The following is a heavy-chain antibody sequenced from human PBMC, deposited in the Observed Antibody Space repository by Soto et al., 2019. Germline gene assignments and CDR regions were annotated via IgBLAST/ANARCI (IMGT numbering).Heavy chain of an antibody. CDR3: AKEVVIESAGRSHSYYYGLDV. J-gene: IGHJ6*02. D-gene: IGHD2-2*01. CDR2: ISASGGRT. CDR1: GFTFSIYA. V-gene: IGHV3-23*01. Sequence: VGSLRLSCAASGFTFSIYAMSWVRQAPGKGLEWVSVISASGGRTYYADSVKGRFTMSRDNSKNTLFLQMNSLRDEDTAIYYCAKEVVIESAGRSHSYYYGLDVWGPGTTVTVSS.